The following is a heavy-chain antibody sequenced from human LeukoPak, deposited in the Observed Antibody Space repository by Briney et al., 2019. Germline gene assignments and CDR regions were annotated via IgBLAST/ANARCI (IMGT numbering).Heavy chain of an antibody. CDR1: GGSISSYY. CDR3: ARTRLAVAGTGGYYFDY. D-gene: IGHD6-19*01. V-gene: IGHV4-59*01. CDR2: IYYSGST. J-gene: IGHJ4*02. Sequence: PSETLSLTCTASGGSISSYYWSWIRQPPGKGLEWIGYIYYSGSTNYNPSLKSRVTISVDTSKNQFSLKLSSVTAADTAVYYCARTRLAVAGTGGYYFDYWGQGTLVTVSS.